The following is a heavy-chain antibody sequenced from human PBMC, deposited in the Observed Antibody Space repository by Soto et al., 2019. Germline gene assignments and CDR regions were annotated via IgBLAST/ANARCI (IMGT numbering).Heavy chain of an antibody. J-gene: IGHJ4*02. D-gene: IGHD2-21*01. V-gene: IGHV4-39*02. CDR3: ERRSHIVVAPT. CDR1: GASFSDANYY. CDR2: FYYDGRT. Sequence: KASETLSLTCIVSGASFSDANYYWVWIRQPPGEGLEWIGSFYYDGRTYYNASLKSRVTISVDTSKNHFSLMLTSVTAADTAVYYCERRSHIVVAPTWGQGTLVTVSS.